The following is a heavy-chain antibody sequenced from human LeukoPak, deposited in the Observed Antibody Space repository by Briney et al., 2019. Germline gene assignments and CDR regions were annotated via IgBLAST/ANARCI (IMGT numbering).Heavy chain of an antibody. J-gene: IGHJ6*02. D-gene: IGHD3-10*02. CDR2: FDPEDGET. CDR3: ARDVRGVIGYYYYGMDV. CDR1: GYTLTELS. Sequence: GASVKVSCTVSGYTLTELSMHWVRQAPGKGLEWMGGFDPEDGETIYAQKFQGRVTMTEDTSTDTAYMELSSLRSEDTAVYYCARDVRGVIGYYYYGMDVWGQGTTVTVSS. V-gene: IGHV1-24*01.